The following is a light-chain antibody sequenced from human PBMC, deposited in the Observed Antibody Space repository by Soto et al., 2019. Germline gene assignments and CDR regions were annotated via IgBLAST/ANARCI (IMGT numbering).Light chain of an antibody. CDR2: DAS. Sequence: EIVLTQSPATLSLSAGERATLSCRASESVSTFLAWYRQKPGQAPRLLIYDASNRATGIPSRFSGSGSGTDFTLTISRLQPEDFAVYYCQLYGYSPPTWTFGQGTKVDIK. CDR1: ESVSTF. CDR3: QLYGYSPPTWT. V-gene: IGKV3-11*01. J-gene: IGKJ1*01.